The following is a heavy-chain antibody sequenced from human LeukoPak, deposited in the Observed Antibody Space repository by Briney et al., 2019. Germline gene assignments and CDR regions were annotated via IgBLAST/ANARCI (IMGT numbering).Heavy chain of an antibody. D-gene: IGHD1-14*01. V-gene: IGHV3-30*04. CDR3: ARGGPLGDTNRFDF. CDR1: GFTFASYA. J-gene: IGHJ4*02. CDR2: LAYDGTNN. Sequence: GGSLRLSCAASGFTFASYAMHWVRQPPGKGLEWVTLLAYDGTNNQTADSVKGRFTISRDNSQNTLDLHMDSLTAEDTAVYYCARGGPLGDTNRFDFWGQGILVTVSS.